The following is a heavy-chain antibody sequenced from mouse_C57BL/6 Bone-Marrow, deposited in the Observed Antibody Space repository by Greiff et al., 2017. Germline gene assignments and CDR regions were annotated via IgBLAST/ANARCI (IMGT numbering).Heavy chain of an antibody. CDR2: IDPNSGGT. CDR1: GYTFTSYW. Sequence: VQLQESGAELVKPGASVKLSCKASGYTFTSYWMHWVKQRPGRGLEWIGRIDPNSGGTKYNEKFKSKATLTVDKPSSTAYMQLIILTSEDSAVYYGAHGNYFYWYFAVWGTGTTVTVSS. V-gene: IGHV1-72*01. J-gene: IGHJ1*03. CDR3: AHGNYFYWYFAV. D-gene: IGHD2-1*01.